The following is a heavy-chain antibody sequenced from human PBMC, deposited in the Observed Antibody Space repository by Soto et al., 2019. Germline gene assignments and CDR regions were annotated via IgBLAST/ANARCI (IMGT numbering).Heavy chain of an antibody. V-gene: IGHV3-15*01. Sequence: GGSLRLSCAASGFTFSDAWMTWVRQAPGKGLEWVGRIKSKTDGGATDYAAPVKGRFTISRDDSKNTLFLQMNSLKTEDTAVYYCTLVGLHSGYETSCYWGRGTLVTVSS. J-gene: IGHJ4*02. CDR1: GFTFSDAW. CDR3: TLVGLHSGYETSCY. D-gene: IGHD5-12*01. CDR2: IKSKTDGGAT.